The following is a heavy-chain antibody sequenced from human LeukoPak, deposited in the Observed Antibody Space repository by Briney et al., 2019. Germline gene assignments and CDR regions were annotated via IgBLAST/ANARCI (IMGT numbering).Heavy chain of an antibody. D-gene: IGHD2-21*02. CDR2: MNPNSGNT. CDR3: ARASCGGDCSHTAKLPHDAFDI. V-gene: IGHV1-8*01. CDR1: GYTFTSYD. J-gene: IGHJ3*02. Sequence: ASVKVSCKASGYTFTSYDINWVRQATGQGLERMGWMNPNSGNTGYAQKFQGRVTITADKSTSTAYMELSSLRSEDTAVYYCARASCGGDCSHTAKLPHDAFDIWGQGTMVTVSS.